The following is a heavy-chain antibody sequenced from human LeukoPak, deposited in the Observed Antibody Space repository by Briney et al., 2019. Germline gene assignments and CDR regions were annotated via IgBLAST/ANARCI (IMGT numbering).Heavy chain of an antibody. Sequence: GGSLRLSCAASGFTFSGYSMNWVRQAPGKGLEWVSSISSSSSYIYYADSVKGRFTISRDNAKNSLYLQMNSLRAEDTAVYYCARVNPPDPQELIYYFDYWGQGTLVTVSS. CDR2: ISSSSSYI. V-gene: IGHV3-21*01. CDR1: GFTFSGYS. J-gene: IGHJ4*02. CDR3: ARVNPPDPQELIYYFDY. D-gene: IGHD1-1*01.